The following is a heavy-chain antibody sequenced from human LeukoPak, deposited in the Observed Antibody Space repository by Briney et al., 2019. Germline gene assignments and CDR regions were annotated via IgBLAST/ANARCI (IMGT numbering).Heavy chain of an antibody. Sequence: GASVKVSCKASGYTFTGYYMHWVRQAPGQGLEWMGWINPNSGGTNYAQKFQGRVTMTRDTSISTAYMELSRLRSDDTAVYYCARDLRLSIAAADDWGQGTLVTVSS. D-gene: IGHD6-13*01. V-gene: IGHV1-2*02. CDR3: ARDLRLSIAAADD. J-gene: IGHJ4*02. CDR2: INPNSGGT. CDR1: GYTFTGYY.